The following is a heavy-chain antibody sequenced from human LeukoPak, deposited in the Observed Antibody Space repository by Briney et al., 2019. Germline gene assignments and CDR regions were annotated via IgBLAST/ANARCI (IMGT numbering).Heavy chain of an antibody. CDR2: IRYDGSNK. CDR3: ARVPRMVLYYYYMDV. D-gene: IGHD3-10*01. J-gene: IGHJ6*03. Sequence: PGGSLRLSCAASGFTFSSYGMHWVRQVPGKGLEWVAFIRYDGSNKYYADSVKGRFTISRDNAKNSLYLQMNSLRAEDTALYYCARVPRMVLYYYYMDVWGKGTTVTVSS. V-gene: IGHV3-30*02. CDR1: GFTFSSYG.